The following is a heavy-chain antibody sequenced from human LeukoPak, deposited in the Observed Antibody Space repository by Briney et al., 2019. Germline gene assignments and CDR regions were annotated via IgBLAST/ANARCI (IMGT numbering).Heavy chain of an antibody. D-gene: IGHD2-15*01. CDR2: ISGGGVNT. V-gene: IGHV3-23*01. J-gene: IGHJ3*02. CDR3: AKDNRIVVVVAATNSDAFEI. Sequence: PGGSLRLSCAASGFTFNSYAMTWVRQAPGKGLEWVSAISGGGVNTYYADSVKGRFTISRDNSKNTLYLQMNSLRAEDTAVYYCAKDNRIVVVVAATNSDAFEIWGQGTMVTVSS. CDR1: GFTFNSYA.